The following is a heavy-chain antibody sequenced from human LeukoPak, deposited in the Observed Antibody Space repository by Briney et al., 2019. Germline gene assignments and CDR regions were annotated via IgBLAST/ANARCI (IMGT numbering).Heavy chain of an antibody. Sequence: PSETLSLTCGAYGGPFRGHYWSWVRQPPGKGLEWIGEVDHNGSTNYNPSLKSRVTISVDTSKNQFSPKLSSVTAADTAVYYCARAMNYWGQGTLVTVSS. CDR3: ARAMNY. CDR1: GGPFRGHY. CDR2: VDHNGST. V-gene: IGHV4-34*01. J-gene: IGHJ4*02.